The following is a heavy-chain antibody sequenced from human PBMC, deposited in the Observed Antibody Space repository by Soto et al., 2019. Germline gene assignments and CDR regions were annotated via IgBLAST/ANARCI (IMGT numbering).Heavy chain of an antibody. CDR2: IYSGGST. CDR3: ARAGQWLAAHDAFDI. D-gene: IGHD6-19*01. J-gene: IGHJ3*02. V-gene: IGHV3-66*01. Sequence: EVQLVESGGGLVQPGGSLRLSCAASGFTVSSNYMSWVRQAPGKGLEWVSVIYSGGSTYYADSVKGRFTISRDNSKNTLYLQMNSLRAEDTAVYYCARAGQWLAAHDAFDIWGQGTMVTVSS. CDR1: GFTVSSNY.